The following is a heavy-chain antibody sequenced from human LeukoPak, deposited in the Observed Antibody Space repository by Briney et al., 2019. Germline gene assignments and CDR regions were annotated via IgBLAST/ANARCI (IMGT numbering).Heavy chain of an antibody. CDR2: ISGSGGST. V-gene: IGHV3-23*01. Sequence: GGSLRLSCAASGFTFSSYAMSWVRQAPGKGLEWVSAISGSGGSTYYADSVKGRFTISRDNSKNTLYLQMNSLRAEDTAVYYCAKVYDSSGYYLGIDYWGQGTLVTVSS. J-gene: IGHJ4*02. CDR3: AKVYDSSGYYLGIDY. CDR1: GFTFSSYA. D-gene: IGHD3-22*01.